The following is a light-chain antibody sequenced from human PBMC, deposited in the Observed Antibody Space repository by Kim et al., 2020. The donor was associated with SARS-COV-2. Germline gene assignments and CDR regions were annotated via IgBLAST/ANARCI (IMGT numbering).Light chain of an antibody. V-gene: IGLV2-14*01. CDR2: DVS. Sequence: QSAPTQPASVSGSPGQSITISCTGTSSDVGGYNFVSWYQQHPGKAPKLMIYDVSKRPSGVSTRFSGSKSDNTASLTISGLQAEDEADYYCSSYAGSSTSVFGTGTKVTVL. J-gene: IGLJ1*01. CDR3: SSYAGSSTSV. CDR1: SSDVGGYNF.